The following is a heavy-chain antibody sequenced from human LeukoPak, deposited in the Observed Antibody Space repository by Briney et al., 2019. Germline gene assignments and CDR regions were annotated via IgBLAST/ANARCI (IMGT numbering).Heavy chain of an antibody. CDR3: TRGGYYDSSGLYYFDY. CDR1: GFTFGDYA. Sequence: GGSLRLSCTASGFTFGDYAMGWVRQAPGKGLEWVGFIRSKAYGGTTEYAASVKGRFTISRDDSKSIAYLQMNSLKTEDTAAYYCTRGGYYDSSGLYYFDYWGQGTLVTVSS. J-gene: IGHJ4*02. V-gene: IGHV3-49*04. D-gene: IGHD3-22*01. CDR2: IRSKAYGGTT.